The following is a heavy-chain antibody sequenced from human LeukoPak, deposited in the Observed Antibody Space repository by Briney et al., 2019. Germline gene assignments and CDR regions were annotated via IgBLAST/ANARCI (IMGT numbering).Heavy chain of an antibody. J-gene: IGHJ6*03. CDR2: IYAGDSDI. Sequence: GDLLMISSRSSGYSISSYWIGCVRHLPGKVLEVMRIIYAGDSDIRYGPSFQGQVTISADKSISTVYLQWSSLKASDTAIYYCARQKCDSASCYYYYMDVWGRGTTVSVSS. D-gene: IGHD2-2*01. V-gene: IGHV5-51*01. CDR3: ARQKCDSASCYYYYMDV. CDR1: GYSISSYW.